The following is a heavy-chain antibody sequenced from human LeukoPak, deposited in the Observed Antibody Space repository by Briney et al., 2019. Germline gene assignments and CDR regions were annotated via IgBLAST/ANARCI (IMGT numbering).Heavy chain of an antibody. CDR2: ISSSSSTI. D-gene: IGHD1-26*01. CDR1: GFTFSSYS. CDR3: AREGRLWELDY. Sequence: GGSLRLSCAASGFTFSSYSMNWVRQAPGKGLEWVSYISSSSSTIYYADSVKGRFTISRDNAKNSLYLQMNSLRAEDTAVYYRAREGRLWELDYWGQGTLVTVSS. J-gene: IGHJ4*02. V-gene: IGHV3-48*04.